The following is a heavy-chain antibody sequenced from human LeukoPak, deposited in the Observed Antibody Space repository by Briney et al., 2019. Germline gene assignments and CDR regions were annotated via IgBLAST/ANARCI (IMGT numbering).Heavy chain of an antibody. D-gene: IGHD3-22*01. V-gene: IGHV1-18*01. Sequence: ASVKVSCKASGYTFTSYSISWVRQAPGQGLEWMGWISAYNGNTNYAQKLQGRVTMTTDTSTSTAYMELRSLRSDDTAVYYCARVRSRVSSSGYYYDDYWGQGTLVTVSS. CDR1: GYTFTSYS. J-gene: IGHJ4*02. CDR3: ARVRSRVSSSGYYYDDY. CDR2: ISAYNGNT.